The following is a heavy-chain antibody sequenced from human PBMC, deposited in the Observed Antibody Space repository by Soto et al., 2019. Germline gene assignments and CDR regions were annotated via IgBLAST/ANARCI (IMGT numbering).Heavy chain of an antibody. Sequence: QLQLQESGPGLVKPSETLSLTCTVSGGSISSSSYYWGWIRQPPGKGLARIGSIYDSGSTYNHPSLERRVTISVDTSKNQASLKLSSVTAADTAVYYCARGGPMEQQLVRCRRFDHWVQGTLVTVSS. CDR3: ARGGPMEQQLVRCRRFDH. CDR2: IYDSGST. J-gene: IGHJ5*02. CDR1: GGSISSSSYY. D-gene: IGHD6-13*01. V-gene: IGHV4-39*01.